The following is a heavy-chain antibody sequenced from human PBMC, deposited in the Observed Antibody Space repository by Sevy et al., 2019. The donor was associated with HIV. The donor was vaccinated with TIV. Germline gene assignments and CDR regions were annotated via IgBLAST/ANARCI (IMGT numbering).Heavy chain of an antibody. CDR1: GFTFGSYG. V-gene: IGHV3-33*01. CDR3: ARESGSDWYLDF. D-gene: IGHD6-19*01. CDR2: LWFDGSNQ. Sequence: GGSLRLACAASGFTFGSYGMHWVRRAPGKGLEWVAVLWFDGSNQDYGDSVKGRFTISRDNSKNTVYLHMNSLRVDDTAVYYCARESGSDWYLDFWGQGTLVTVSS. J-gene: IGHJ4*02.